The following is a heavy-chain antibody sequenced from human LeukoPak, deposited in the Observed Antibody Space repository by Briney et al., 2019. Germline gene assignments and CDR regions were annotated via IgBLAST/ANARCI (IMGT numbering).Heavy chain of an antibody. CDR1: AYTFSSYY. D-gene: IGHD2-15*01. J-gene: IGHJ4*02. CDR3: ARGGPYHGWDY. CDR2: IDPNDGST. Sequence: ASVKVSCKASAYTFSSYYMRWARQAPGQGLEWVGRIDPNDGSTIYARNLQGRVTMTSDTSTSTVYMELSSLRSEDTAVYYCARGGPYHGWDYWGQGTLVTVSS. V-gene: IGHV1-46*01.